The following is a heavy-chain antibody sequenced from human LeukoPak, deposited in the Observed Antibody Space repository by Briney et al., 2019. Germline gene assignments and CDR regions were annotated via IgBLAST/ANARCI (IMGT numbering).Heavy chain of an antibody. CDR1: GESFSGYY. CDR2: INHSGST. D-gene: IGHD2-2*01. V-gene: IGHV4-34*01. Sequence: KPSETLSLTCAVYGESFSGYYWSWIRQPPGKGLEWIGEINHSGSTNYNPSLKSRVTISVDTSKNQFSLKLSSVTAADTAVYYCARLGYSSTSCLFDYWGQGTLVTVSS. CDR3: ARLGYSSTSCLFDY. J-gene: IGHJ4*02.